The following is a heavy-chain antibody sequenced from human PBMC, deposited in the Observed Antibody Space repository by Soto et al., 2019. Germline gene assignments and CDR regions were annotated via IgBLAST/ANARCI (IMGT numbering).Heavy chain of an antibody. V-gene: IGHV4-39*01. D-gene: IGHD2-2*01. J-gene: IGHJ5*02. Sequence: PSETLSLTCTVSGGSISSSSYYWGWIRQPPGKGLEWIGSIYYSGSTYYNPSLRSRVTISVDMSKNQFSLKLSSVTAADTAVYYCARGCPIVVVPAAINWFDPWGQGTLVTVSS. CDR1: GGSISSSSYY. CDR2: IYYSGST. CDR3: ARGCPIVVVPAAINWFDP.